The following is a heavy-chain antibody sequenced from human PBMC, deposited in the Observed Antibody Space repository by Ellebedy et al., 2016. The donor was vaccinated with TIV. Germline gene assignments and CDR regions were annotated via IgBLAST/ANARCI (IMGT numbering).Heavy chain of an antibody. D-gene: IGHD1-26*01. CDR3: ARDSGSYPFDY. CDR2: LNSDGSVT. J-gene: IGHJ4*02. V-gene: IGHV3-74*01. Sequence: GGSLRLXCAASGFTFSHHWMHWVRQAPGKGLVWVSRLNSDGSVTGYADSVKGRFTISRDNVKNTVFLQLNSLRAEDTAVYYCARDSGSYPFDYWGQGTLVTVSS. CDR1: GFTFSHHW.